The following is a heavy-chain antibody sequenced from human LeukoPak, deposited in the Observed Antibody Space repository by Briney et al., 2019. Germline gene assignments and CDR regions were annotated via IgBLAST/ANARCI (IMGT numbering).Heavy chain of an antibody. CDR3: ARYCSGGSCYPYYFDY. V-gene: IGHV4-34*01. CDR2: INHSGST. Sequence: PETLSLTCAVYGGSFSGYYWSWIRQPPGKGLEWIGEINHSGSTNYNPSLKSRVTISVDTSKNQFSLKLSSVTAADTAVYYCARYCSGGSCYPYYFDYWGQGTLVTVSS. J-gene: IGHJ4*02. D-gene: IGHD2-15*01. CDR1: GGSFSGYY.